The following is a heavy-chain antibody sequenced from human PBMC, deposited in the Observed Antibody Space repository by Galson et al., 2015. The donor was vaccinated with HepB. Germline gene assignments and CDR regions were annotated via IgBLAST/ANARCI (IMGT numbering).Heavy chain of an antibody. CDR3: ARDESLYTAMVIGRAFDI. V-gene: IGHV4-4*02. J-gene: IGHJ3*02. D-gene: IGHD5-18*01. CDR2: IYHSGST. Sequence: SETLSLTCAVSGGSISSSNWWSWVRQPPGKGLEWIGEIYHSGSTNYNPSLKSRVTISVDKSKNQFSLKLSSVTAADTAVYYCARDESLYTAMVIGRAFDIWGQGTMVTVSS. CDR1: GGSISSSNW.